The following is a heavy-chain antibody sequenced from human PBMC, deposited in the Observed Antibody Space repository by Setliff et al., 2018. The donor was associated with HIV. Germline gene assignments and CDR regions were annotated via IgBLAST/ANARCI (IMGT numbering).Heavy chain of an antibody. CDR3: ARDFEASYCGGDCYSGWFDS. D-gene: IGHD2-21*01. V-gene: IGHV4-59*11. J-gene: IGHJ5*01. CDR2: IHYRGST. CDR1: GGSIRSHY. Sequence: TLSLPCTVSGGSIRSHYWNWIRQSPGKGLEWIGYIHYRGSTNYNPSLKSRVIISVDMSKNQFSLKLTSVTAADTAVYYCARDFEASYCGGDCYSGWFDSWGQGILVTVSS.